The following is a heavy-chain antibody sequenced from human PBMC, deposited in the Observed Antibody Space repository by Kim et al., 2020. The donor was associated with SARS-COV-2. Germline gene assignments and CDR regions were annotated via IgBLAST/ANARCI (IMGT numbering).Heavy chain of an antibody. V-gene: IGHV4-31*02. J-gene: IGHJ4*02. D-gene: IGHD2-2*01. CDR3: ARGQPLDY. Sequence: RQAPAPGLAEIGYISDSANSHSGPSLRSRVGISLQPSENQFSLGRTSVTAADTAVYYCARGQPLDYWGQGILVTVSS. CDR2: ISDSANS.